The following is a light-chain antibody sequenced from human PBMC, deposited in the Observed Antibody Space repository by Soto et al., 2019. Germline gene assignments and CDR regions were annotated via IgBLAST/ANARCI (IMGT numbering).Light chain of an antibody. V-gene: IGKV1-39*01. J-gene: IGKJ2*01. CDR2: AAS. CDR3: QQSYSTPPS. Sequence: DIQMTQSPSSLSASVGDRVTITCRASQSISSYLNWYQQKPGKAPKLLIYAASSLQSGVPSRFSGSGSGADVTLTISRLQAEEFATYYCQQSYSTPPSFGQGTKLEIK. CDR1: QSISSY.